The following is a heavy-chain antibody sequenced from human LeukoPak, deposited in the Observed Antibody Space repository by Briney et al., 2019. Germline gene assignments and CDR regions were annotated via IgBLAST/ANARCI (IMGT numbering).Heavy chain of an antibody. CDR2: IHPNSGDT. Sequence: ASVKVSCKAAVYTFTDYYIHWVRPAPGQGLEWMGLIHPNSGDTYYAQKFRGRVTMTRDTSITTAYMELDRLTSYDTAVYYCARDYSGSYTHWAQGTLVTISS. CDR1: VYTFTDYY. CDR3: ARDYSGSYTH. V-gene: IGHV1-2*06. J-gene: IGHJ4*02. D-gene: IGHD1-26*01.